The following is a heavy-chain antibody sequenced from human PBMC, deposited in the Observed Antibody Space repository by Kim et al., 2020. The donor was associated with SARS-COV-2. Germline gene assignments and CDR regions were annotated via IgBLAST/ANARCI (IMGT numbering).Heavy chain of an antibody. D-gene: IGHD3-16*01. CDR2: T. Sequence: TKYNPALRNGVTIAVDPSKNQFSLKLTSMTAADTVVYFCARGWGSGGFDSWGQGTLVTVSS. J-gene: IGHJ4*02. V-gene: IGHV4-59*12. CDR3: ARGWGSGGFDS.